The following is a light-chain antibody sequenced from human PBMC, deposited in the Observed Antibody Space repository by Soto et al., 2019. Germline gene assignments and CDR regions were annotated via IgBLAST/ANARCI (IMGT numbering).Light chain of an antibody. J-gene: IGKJ2*01. CDR1: QSISRS. CDR3: HQYNSWPPGT. CDR2: DAS. V-gene: IGKV3-15*01. Sequence: EILLTQSPPILSVSPGERATLSCRASQSISRSLAWYQQKPGQAPRLLISDASTRATGIPARFSGSGSGTEFTLTISSLQSEDFALYYCHQYNSWPPGTFGQGTKVDIK.